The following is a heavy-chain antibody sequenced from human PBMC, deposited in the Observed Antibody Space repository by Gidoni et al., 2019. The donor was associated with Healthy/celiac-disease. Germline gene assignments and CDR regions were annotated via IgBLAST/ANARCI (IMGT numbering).Heavy chain of an antibody. J-gene: IGHJ5*02. CDR3: ARDLSVVVAATLLNWFDP. V-gene: IGHV1-69*08. CDR2: IIPILGIA. D-gene: IGHD2-15*01. Sequence: QFQLVQSGAEVKKPGSSVEVSCKASGCTCSSSTLSWVRQAPGQGLEWMGRIIPILGIANYAQKFQGRVTITADKSTSKAYMELSSLRSEDTAVYYCARDLSVVVAATLLNWFDPWGQGTLVTVSS. CDR1: GCTCSSST.